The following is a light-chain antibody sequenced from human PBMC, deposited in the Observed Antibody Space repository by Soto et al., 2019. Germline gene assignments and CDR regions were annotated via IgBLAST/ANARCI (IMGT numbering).Light chain of an antibody. CDR2: RNN. V-gene: IGLV1-47*01. J-gene: IGLJ2*01. CDR3: AARDDSLSGVV. CDR1: SSNIGSNY. Sequence: QSVLTQPPSASGTPGQRVTFSCSGSSSNIGSNYVYWYQQLPGTAPKLLIYRNNQRPSGVPDRFSGSKSGTSASLAISGLRSDDEADYYCAARDDSLSGVVFGGGTKLTVL.